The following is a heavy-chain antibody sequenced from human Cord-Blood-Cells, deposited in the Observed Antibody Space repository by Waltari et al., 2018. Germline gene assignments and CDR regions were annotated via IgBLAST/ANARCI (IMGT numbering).Heavy chain of an antibody. J-gene: IGHJ6*02. Sequence: QVQLVQSGAEVKKPGASVTVSCKASGYTFTGYYMHWMRQAPGQGLEWMGWINPNSGGTNYAQKFQGWVTMTRDTSISTAYMELSRLRSDDTAVYYCARSGCTNGVCYYGMDVWGQGTTVTVSS. CDR1: GYTFTGYY. V-gene: IGHV1-2*04. D-gene: IGHD2-8*01. CDR3: ARSGCTNGVCYYGMDV. CDR2: INPNSGGT.